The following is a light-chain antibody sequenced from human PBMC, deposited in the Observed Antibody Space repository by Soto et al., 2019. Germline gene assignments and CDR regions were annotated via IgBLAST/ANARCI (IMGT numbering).Light chain of an antibody. CDR2: EVS. CDR3: SSYAGSNIL. J-gene: IGLJ2*01. Sequence: QSVLTQPPSASESPGQSVTISCTGTSSDVGGYNYVSWYQQHPGKAPKLMIYEVSKRPSGVPDRFSGSKSGNTASLTVSGLQAEDEADYYCSSYAGSNILFGGGSKLTVL. CDR1: SSDVGGYNY. V-gene: IGLV2-8*01.